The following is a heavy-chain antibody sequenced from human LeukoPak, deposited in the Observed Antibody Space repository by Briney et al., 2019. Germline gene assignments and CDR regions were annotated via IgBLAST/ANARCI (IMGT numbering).Heavy chain of an antibody. J-gene: IGHJ4*02. CDR1: GFTLSSHG. Sequence: QSGGSLRLSCARSGFTLSSHGMHWVRQAPPKGLEWVAAISQDGSKQYYADSVKGRFTVSRDNAKNSLSLLMHNVRLEDTAVYFCARDIDTAMVTATYFDYWGQGTLVAVSS. CDR2: ISQDGSKQ. CDR3: ARDIDTAMVTATYFDY. D-gene: IGHD5-18*01. V-gene: IGHV3-30*03.